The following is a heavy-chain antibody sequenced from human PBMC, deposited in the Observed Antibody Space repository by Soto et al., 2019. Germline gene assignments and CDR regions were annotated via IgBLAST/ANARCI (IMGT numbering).Heavy chain of an antibody. Sequence: QVQLVQSGAEMKKPGASVKVSCTASGYTFTGYYIHWVRQAPGQGLEWMGWISPNSGGTKFAQKFQGRVTKTRDTSISTVYMEYSRLRSDDTAIYYFARDQTGYSSGWSSVAMDVWGQGTTVTLS. CDR2: ISPNSGGT. CDR1: GYTFTGYY. V-gene: IGHV1-2*02. CDR3: ARDQTGYSSGWSSVAMDV. D-gene: IGHD6-19*01. J-gene: IGHJ6*02.